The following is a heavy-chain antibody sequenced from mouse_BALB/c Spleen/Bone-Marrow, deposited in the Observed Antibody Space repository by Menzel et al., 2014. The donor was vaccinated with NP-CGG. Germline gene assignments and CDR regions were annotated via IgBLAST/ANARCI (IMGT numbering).Heavy chain of an antibody. V-gene: IGHV1S132*01. CDR3: ARGGNYGY. D-gene: IGHD2-1*01. CDR2: IFPGIGTT. Sequence: VNLVESGAELVKPGASVKLSCKTSGYTFTNYWIQWVEQRPGQGLGRIGEIFPGIGTTYYNEKFKGKATLTIDTSSSTAYMQLSSLTSEDSAVYFCARGGNYGYWCQGTTLTVSS. CDR1: GYTFTNYW. J-gene: IGHJ2*01.